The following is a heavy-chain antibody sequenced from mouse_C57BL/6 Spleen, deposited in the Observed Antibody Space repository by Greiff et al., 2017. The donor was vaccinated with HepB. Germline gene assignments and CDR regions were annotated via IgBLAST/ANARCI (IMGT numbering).Heavy chain of an antibody. D-gene: IGHD3-2*02. Sequence: EVQLQQSGAELVRPGASVKLSCTASGFNIKDDYMHWVKQRPEQGLEWIGWIYPENGDTEYASKFQGKATITADTSSNTAYLQLSSLTSEDTAVYYCALTAQVSFDYWGQGTTLTVSS. V-gene: IGHV14-4*01. J-gene: IGHJ2*01. CDR2: IYPENGDT. CDR1: GFNIKDDY. CDR3: ALTAQVSFDY.